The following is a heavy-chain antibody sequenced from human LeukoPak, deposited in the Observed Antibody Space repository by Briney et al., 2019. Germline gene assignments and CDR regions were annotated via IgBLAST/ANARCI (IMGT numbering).Heavy chain of an antibody. CDR2: ISSSSSYI. Sequence: GGSLRLSCAASGFTFSSYSMNWVRQAPGKGLEWVSSISSSSSYIYYADSVRGRFTISRDNAKNSLYLQMNSLRAEDTAVYYCAKDLSVRSYYYYMDVWGKGTTVTVSS. V-gene: IGHV3-21*01. CDR3: AKDLSVRSYYYYMDV. D-gene: IGHD3-10*01. J-gene: IGHJ6*03. CDR1: GFTFSSYS.